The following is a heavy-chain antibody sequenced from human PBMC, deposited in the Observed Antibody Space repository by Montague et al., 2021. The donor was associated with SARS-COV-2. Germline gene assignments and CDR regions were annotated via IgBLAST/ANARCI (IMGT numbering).Heavy chain of an antibody. CDR2: IYYSGST. D-gene: IGHD6-13*01. Sequence: SETLSLTCTVSGGSNSSSSYYWGWIRQPPGKGLEWIGSIYYSGSTYYXPSLKSRVTISVDTSKNQFSLKLSSVTAADTAVYYCARVGRQQLVRLSGMDVWGQGTAVIVSS. J-gene: IGHJ6*02. CDR3: ARVGRQQLVRLSGMDV. CDR1: GGSNSSSSYY. V-gene: IGHV4-39*07.